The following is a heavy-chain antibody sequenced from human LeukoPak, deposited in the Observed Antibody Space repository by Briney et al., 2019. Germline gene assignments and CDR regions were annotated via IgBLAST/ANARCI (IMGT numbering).Heavy chain of an antibody. CDR3: AREVSSGTNLNWLDP. D-gene: IGHD3-22*01. CDR2: IYYSGSI. Sequence: SETLSLTCTVSGGSISTYYWSWIRLPPGKGLEWIGHIYYSGSINYNPSLKSRVTMSVDTSKNQFSLKLRSVTAADTALYYCAREVSSGTNLNWLDPWGQGTLVTVSS. J-gene: IGHJ5*02. V-gene: IGHV4-59*01. CDR1: GGSISTYY.